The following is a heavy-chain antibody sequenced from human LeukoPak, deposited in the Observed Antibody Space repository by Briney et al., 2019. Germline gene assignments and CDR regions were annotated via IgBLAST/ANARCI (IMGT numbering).Heavy chain of an antibody. D-gene: IGHD6-13*01. Sequence: SETLSLTCTVSGGSISSYYWSWIRQPPGKGLEWIGFIYYSGSPNYSTSLKSRVTISVDTSNNQFSLKLSSVTAADTAVYYCATARRFIAAPGTYYFDYWGQGTLVTVSS. J-gene: IGHJ4*02. CDR2: IYYSGSP. CDR1: GGSISSYY. V-gene: IGHV4-59*01. CDR3: ATARRFIAAPGTYYFDY.